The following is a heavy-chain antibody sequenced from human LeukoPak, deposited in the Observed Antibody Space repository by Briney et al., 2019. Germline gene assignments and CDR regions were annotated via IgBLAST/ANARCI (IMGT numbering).Heavy chain of an antibody. CDR1: GYTFTDYY. CDR2: VFRDSGKS. D-gene: IGHD5-24*01. J-gene: IGHJ4*02. V-gene: IGHV1-2*02. CDR3: ARVQGGYNYFDY. Sequence: DSVYVSCKASGYTFTDYYIHWVRQPPGQGLEWMGWVFRDSGKSNLAQKCQGRIAMARDTSVCTVYMRLIRLTSDDTSVYFCARVQGGYNYFDYWGQGTPVTVSS.